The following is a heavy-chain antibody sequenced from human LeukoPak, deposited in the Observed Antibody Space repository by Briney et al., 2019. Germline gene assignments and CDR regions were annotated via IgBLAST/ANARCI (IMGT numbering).Heavy chain of an antibody. CDR1: GFTFSSYA. CDR3: AKRGRETYSSSSFDY. D-gene: IGHD6-6*01. V-gene: IGHV3-23*01. CDR2: ISGSGGST. Sequence: PGGSLRLSCAASGFTFSSYAMSWVRQAPRKGLEWVSAISGSGGSTYYADSVKGRFTISRDNSKNTLYLQVNSLRAEDTAVYYCAKRGRETYSSSSFDYWGQGTLVTVSS. J-gene: IGHJ4*02.